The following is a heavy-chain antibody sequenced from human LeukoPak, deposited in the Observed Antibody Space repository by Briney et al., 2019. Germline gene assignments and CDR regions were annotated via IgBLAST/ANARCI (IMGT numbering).Heavy chain of an antibody. CDR1: GFTFSSYS. CDR3: TRYLFEERFNPRVSVGGGIVQLVGYYYYMDV. D-gene: IGHD6-6*01. Sequence: GGALRLSCAASGFTFSSYSMNWVRQAPGKGLEGVSSISSNSSYIYYAASVKGRFTLSRDNAKNSLHLQMTSLRAEDTAVYYCTRYLFEERFNPRVSVGGGIVQLVGYYYYMDVWGKGTTVTVSS. V-gene: IGHV3-21*01. CDR2: ISSNSSYI. J-gene: IGHJ6*03.